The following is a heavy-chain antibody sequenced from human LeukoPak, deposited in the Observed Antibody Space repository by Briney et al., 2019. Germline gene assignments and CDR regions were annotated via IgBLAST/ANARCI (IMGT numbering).Heavy chain of an antibody. CDR2: INHSGST. CDR3: ARGATYYYDSSGYSGYYYYGMDV. CDR1: GGSFSGYY. J-gene: IGHJ6*01. Sequence: SETLSLTCAVYGGSFSGYYWSWIRQPPGKGLEWIGEINHSGSTNYNPSLKSRVTISVDTSKNQFSLKLSSVTAADTAVYYCARGATYYYDSSGYSGYYYYGMDVWGQGTRVSVSS. V-gene: IGHV4-34*01. D-gene: IGHD3-22*01.